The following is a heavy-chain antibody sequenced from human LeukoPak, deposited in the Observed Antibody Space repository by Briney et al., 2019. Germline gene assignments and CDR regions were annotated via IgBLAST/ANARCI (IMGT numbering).Heavy chain of an antibody. V-gene: IGHV4-39*07. Sequence: SETLSLTCTVSGASMSGRSDYWAWIRQAPGKSLEWIGSIYFSGSTHYSPSLKSRLTISADSSKNQFSLRLSSVTAADTAVYYCARARNYYYYLDVWGQGTTVTVSS. CDR2: IYFSGST. CDR3: ARARNYYYYLDV. J-gene: IGHJ6*02. D-gene: IGHD1-14*01. CDR1: GASMSGRSDY.